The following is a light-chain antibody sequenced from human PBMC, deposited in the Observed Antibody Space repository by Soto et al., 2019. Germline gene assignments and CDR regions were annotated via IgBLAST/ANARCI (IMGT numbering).Light chain of an antibody. V-gene: IGKV1-27*01. CDR3: QHASSFPLT. Sequence: DIQMTQSPSSLSASVVDRVTITCRASQGILTYLAWYQQKPGQVPELLIQAASTLQPGVPSRFSGSGSGTDFTLTISSLQPEDFATYYCQHASSFPLTFGGGTKVDIK. CDR1: QGILTY. J-gene: IGKJ4*01. CDR2: AAS.